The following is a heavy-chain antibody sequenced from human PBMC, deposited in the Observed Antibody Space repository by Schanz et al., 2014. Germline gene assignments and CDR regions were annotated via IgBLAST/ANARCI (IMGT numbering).Heavy chain of an antibody. Sequence: QVQLVQSGAEVKKPGSSMKVSCKASGGTFSSYTISWVRQAPGQGLEWMGRIIPILGIANYAQNFQGRVTITADKSTSTASMELSSLRSEDTAVYYCARGPSQGYSYGHNIGAYYYGRDVWGQGTTVTVSS. V-gene: IGHV1-69*02. J-gene: IGHJ6*02. D-gene: IGHD5-18*01. CDR2: IIPILGIA. CDR3: ARGPSQGYSYGHNIGAYYYGRDV. CDR1: GGTFSSYT.